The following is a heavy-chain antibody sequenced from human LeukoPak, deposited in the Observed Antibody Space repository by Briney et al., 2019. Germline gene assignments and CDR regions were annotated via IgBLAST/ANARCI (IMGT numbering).Heavy chain of an antibody. CDR2: IYTSGST. CDR3: AKDLAVAAAGIFDC. CDR1: GGSISIYY. Sequence: PSETLSLTCTVSGGSISIYYWCWIRQPAGKGLEWIGRIYTSGSTNYNPSLKSRVTMSVDTSKNQFSLRLSSVTAADTAIYYCAKDLAVAAAGIFDCWGQGTLVTVSS. V-gene: IGHV4-4*07. D-gene: IGHD6-13*01. J-gene: IGHJ4*02.